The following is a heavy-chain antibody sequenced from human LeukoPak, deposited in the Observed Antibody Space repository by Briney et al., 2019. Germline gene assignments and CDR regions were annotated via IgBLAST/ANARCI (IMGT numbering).Heavy chain of an antibody. V-gene: IGHV3-7*01. Sequence: GGSLRLSCAASGFTFSSYWMSWVRQAPGKGLEWVANIKQDGSEKYYVDSVKGRFTISRDNAKNSLYLQMNSLRAEDTAVYYCARKNRNCSSTSCYREAYYYYYMDVWGKGTTVTISS. CDR2: IKQDGSEK. J-gene: IGHJ6*03. CDR3: ARKNRNCSSTSCYREAYYYYYMDV. CDR1: GFTFSSYW. D-gene: IGHD2-2*01.